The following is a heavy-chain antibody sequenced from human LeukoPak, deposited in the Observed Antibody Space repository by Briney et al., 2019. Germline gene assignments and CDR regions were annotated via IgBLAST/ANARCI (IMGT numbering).Heavy chain of an antibody. CDR3: AREAGYNEGNLDY. Sequence: SETLSLTCAVYGGSFSGYYWSWIRQPPGKGLEWIREINHSGSTDYNPSLKSRVTISVDTSKNQFSLKLSSVTAADTAVYYCAREAGYNEGNLDYWGQGTLVTVSS. J-gene: IGHJ4*02. D-gene: IGHD5-24*01. V-gene: IGHV4-34*01. CDR1: GGSFSGYY. CDR2: INHSGST.